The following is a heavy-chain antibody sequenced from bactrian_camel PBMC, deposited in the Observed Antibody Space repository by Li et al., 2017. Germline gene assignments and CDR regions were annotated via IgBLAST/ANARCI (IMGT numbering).Heavy chain of an antibody. CDR1: DHGQRGLC. V-gene: IGHV3S1*01. CDR2: VLTCGSTP. D-gene: IGHD5*01. Sequence: QLVESGGGSVQSGGSLRLSCAISDHGQRGLCVSWFRQAPGKEREGVANVLTCGSTPYLADSVKGRFTVSFGNAKNTIYLQMKSLKVEDTATYYCAAADECCGLGKVGDFWGQGTQVTVS. CDR3: AAADECCGLGKVGDF. J-gene: IGHJ4*01.